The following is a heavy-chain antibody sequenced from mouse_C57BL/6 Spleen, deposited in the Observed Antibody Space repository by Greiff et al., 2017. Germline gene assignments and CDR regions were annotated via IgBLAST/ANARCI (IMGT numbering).Heavy chain of an antibody. CDR1: GYAFTNYL. V-gene: IGHV1-54*01. CDR2: INPGSGGT. Sequence: VQLQQSGAELVRPGTSVKVSCKASGYAFTNYLIEWVKQRPGKGLEWIGVINPGSGGTNYNEKFKGKATLTADKSSSTAYMQLSSLTSEDSAVYFCARRADYGDAMDYWGQGTSVTVSS. D-gene: IGHD2-4*01. CDR3: ARRADYGDAMDY. J-gene: IGHJ4*01.